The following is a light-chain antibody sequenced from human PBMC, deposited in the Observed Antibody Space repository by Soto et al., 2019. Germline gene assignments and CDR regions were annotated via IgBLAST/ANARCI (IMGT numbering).Light chain of an antibody. CDR2: NNN. V-gene: IGLV1-47*02. CDR1: SSNIGRNY. CDR3: AAWDDSLSVV. Sequence: QSVLTQPPSASGTPGQRVIISCSGSSSNIGRNYLYWYQQLPGTAPKLLIYNNNQRPSEVPDRFSGSKSGTSASLAISRLRSEDEADYYCAAWDDSLSVVFGGGTKLTVL. J-gene: IGLJ3*02.